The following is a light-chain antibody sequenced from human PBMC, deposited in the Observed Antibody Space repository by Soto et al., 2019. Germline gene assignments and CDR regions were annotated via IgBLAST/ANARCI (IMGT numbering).Light chain of an antibody. V-gene: IGKV1-5*03. CDR1: QSISSW. CDR3: QQYNSYPWT. CDR2: KAS. J-gene: IGKJ1*01. Sequence: DIQMTQSPSTLPASVGDRFTITCMASQSISSWLAWYQQEPGKAPKLLIYKASSLESGVTSRFSGSGSGTEFTLTISSLQPDDFATYYCQQYNSYPWTVGQGTKVDIK.